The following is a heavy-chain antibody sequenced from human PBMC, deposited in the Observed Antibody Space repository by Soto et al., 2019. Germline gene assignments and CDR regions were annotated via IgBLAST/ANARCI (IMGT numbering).Heavy chain of an antibody. CDR3: ARGARRYSSSAGNGMDV. D-gene: IGHD6-6*01. J-gene: IGHJ6*02. V-gene: IGHV3-30*03. CDR1: VLTCSNYG. Sequence: WWSLRLSCAASVLTCSNYGMHWFRQAPGKGLEWVAIISTDGRDKYYVDSVKGRFTISRDNSENTLYLQMNSLREGDTAVYYCARGARRYSSSAGNGMDVWGQGTTVTVSS. CDR2: ISTDGRDK.